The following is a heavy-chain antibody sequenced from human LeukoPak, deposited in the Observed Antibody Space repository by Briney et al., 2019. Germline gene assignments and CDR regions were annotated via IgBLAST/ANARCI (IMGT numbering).Heavy chain of an antibody. V-gene: IGHV4-30-4*01. CDR3: ARGQASDWSYDI. CDR1: GGSISSGDYY. D-gene: IGHD3/OR15-3a*01. J-gene: IGHJ4*02. Sequence: PSQTLSLTCTVSGGSISSGDYYWSWIRQPPGKGLEWIGYIYSSGSTYYKSSLKSRITISLDTSKNQFSLRLSSVTAADTAIYYCARGQASDWSYDIWGQGTLVTVSS. CDR2: IYSSGST.